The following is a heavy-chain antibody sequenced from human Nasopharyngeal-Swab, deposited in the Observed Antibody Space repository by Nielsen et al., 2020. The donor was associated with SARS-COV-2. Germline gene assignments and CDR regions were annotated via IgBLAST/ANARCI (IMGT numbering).Heavy chain of an antibody. V-gene: IGHV3-21*01. CDR1: GFTFSSYS. CDR2: ISSSSSYI. J-gene: IGHJ6*02. Sequence: GESLKISCAASGFTFSSYSMNWVRQAPGKGLEWVSSISSSSSYIYYADSVKGRFTISRDNAKNSLYLQMNSLRAEDTAVYYCARVVGSYYGMDVWGQGTTVTVSS. CDR3: ARVVGSYYGMDV. D-gene: IGHD3-10*01.